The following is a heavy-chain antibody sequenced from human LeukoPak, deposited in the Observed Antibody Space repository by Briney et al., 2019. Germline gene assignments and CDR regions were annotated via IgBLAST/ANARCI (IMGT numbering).Heavy chain of an antibody. CDR1: GGSISSGGYY. J-gene: IGHJ5*02. V-gene: IGHV4-31*03. CDR3: ARRAYCSGSSVWFDP. D-gene: IGHD3-10*01. Sequence: SQTLSLTCTVSGGSISSGGYYWRWIRQHPGKGLEWIEYIYYSGSTYYNPSLKSRVTISVDTSKNQFSLKLSSVTAADTAVYYCARRAYCSGSSVWFDPWGQGTLVTVCS. CDR2: IYYSGST.